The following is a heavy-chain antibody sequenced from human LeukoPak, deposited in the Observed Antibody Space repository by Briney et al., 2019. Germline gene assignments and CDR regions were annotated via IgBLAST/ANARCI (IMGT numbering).Heavy chain of an antibody. Sequence: GGSLRLSCAASGFTVSSNYMSWVRQAPGKGLEWVSVIYSGGSTYYADSVKGRFAISRDNAKNALYLQMNSLRAEDTAVYYCARGAGYCTSSSCHLWSDYWGQGTLVTVSS. CDR1: GFTVSSNY. CDR3: ARGAGYCTSSSCHLWSDY. J-gene: IGHJ4*02. CDR2: IYSGGST. V-gene: IGHV3-53*01. D-gene: IGHD2-15*01.